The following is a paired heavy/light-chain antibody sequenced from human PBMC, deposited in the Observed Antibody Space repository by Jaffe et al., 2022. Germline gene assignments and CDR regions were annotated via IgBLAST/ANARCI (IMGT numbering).Light chain of an antibody. CDR2: GKN. Sequence: SSELTQDPAVSVALGQTVRITCQGDSLRSYYASWYQQKPGQAPVLVIYGKNNRPSGIPDRFSGSSSGNTASLTITGAQAEDEADYYCNSRDSSGNHLYVFGTGTKVTVL. CDR1: SLRSYY. CDR3: NSRDSSGNHLYV. V-gene: IGLV3-19*01. J-gene: IGLJ1*01.
Heavy chain of an antibody. CDR3: ARGKSCSGGSCYSAWYYYYMDV. D-gene: IGHD2-15*01. V-gene: IGHV1-8*01. J-gene: IGHJ6*03. CDR1: GYTFTSYD. CDR2: MNPNSGNT. Sequence: QVQLVQSGAEVKKPGASVKVSCKASGYTFTSYDINWVRQATGQGLEWMGWMNPNSGNTGYAQKFQGRVTMTRNTSISTAYMELSSLRSEDTAVYYCARGKSCSGGSCYSAWYYYYMDVWGKGTTVTVSS.